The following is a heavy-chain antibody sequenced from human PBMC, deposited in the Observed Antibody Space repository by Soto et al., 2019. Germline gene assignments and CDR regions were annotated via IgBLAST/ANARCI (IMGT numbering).Heavy chain of an antibody. CDR3: ARKRSGSPRDGFDI. V-gene: IGHV4-34*01. CDR2: INHSGST. J-gene: IGHJ3*02. CDR1: GGSFSGYY. Sequence: SETLSLTCAVYGGSFSGYYWSWIRQPPGKGLEWIGEINHSGSTNYNPSLKSRVTISVDTSENQFSLKLSSVTAADTAVYYCARKRSGSPRDGFDIWGQGTVVTVSS. D-gene: IGHD3-3*01.